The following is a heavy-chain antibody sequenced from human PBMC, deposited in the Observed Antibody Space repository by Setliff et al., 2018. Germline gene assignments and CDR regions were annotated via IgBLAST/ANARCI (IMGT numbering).Heavy chain of an antibody. D-gene: IGHD1-26*01. CDR3: ARDNTMVGATDY. Sequence: SETLSLTCTVSGGSVSSGSYYWSWIRQPAGKGLEWFGRLHTSGSIDSNPSLKSRVTISVDTSKNQFSLRLRSVTAADTAVYFCARDNTMVGATDYWGLGTLVTVSS. CDR2: LHTSGSI. CDR1: GGSVSSGSYY. J-gene: IGHJ4*02. V-gene: IGHV4-61*02.